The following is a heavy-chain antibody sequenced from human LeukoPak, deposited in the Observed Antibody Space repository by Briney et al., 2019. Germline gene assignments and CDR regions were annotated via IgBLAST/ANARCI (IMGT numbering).Heavy chain of an antibody. CDR2: ISAYNGKT. V-gene: IGHV1-18*01. J-gene: IGHJ5*02. Sequence: ASVNVSCKSSAYSFTIYGISWVRQAPGPGHERMGWISAYNGKTNDAQKLQGRGSMATATSTSTAYMELRSLRSDDAAVYYCARGGETLRYTEFDPWGQGTLVTVSS. D-gene: IGHD3-9*01. CDR1: AYSFTIYG. CDR3: ARGGETLRYTEFDP.